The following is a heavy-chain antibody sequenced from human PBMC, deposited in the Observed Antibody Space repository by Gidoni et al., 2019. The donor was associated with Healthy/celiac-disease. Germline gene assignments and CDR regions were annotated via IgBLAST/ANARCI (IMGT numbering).Heavy chain of an antibody. V-gene: IGHV5-51*01. J-gene: IGHJ4*02. CDR2: IYPGDSDT. CDR3: ARRGDSSGGADY. Sequence: EVQPVQSGAAAKKLGEPPKISCKGSGYSFTSYWIGWVRQMPGKGLEWMGIIYPGDSDTRYSPSFQGQVTISADKSISTAYLQWSSLKASDTAMYYCARRGDSSGGADYWGQRTLVTVSS. CDR1: GYSFTSYW. D-gene: IGHD3-22*01.